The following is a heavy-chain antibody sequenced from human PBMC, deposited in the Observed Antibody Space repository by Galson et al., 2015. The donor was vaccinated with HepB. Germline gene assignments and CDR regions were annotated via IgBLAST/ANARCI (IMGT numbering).Heavy chain of an antibody. D-gene: IGHD3-9*01. Sequence: SLRLSCAASGFTFSSYWMSWVRQAPGKGLEWVANIKQDGSEKYYVDSVKGRFTISRDNAKNSLYLQMNSLRAEDTAVYYCASADILNYYMDVWGKGTTVTVSS. CDR2: IKQDGSEK. J-gene: IGHJ6*03. V-gene: IGHV3-7*01. CDR1: GFTFSSYW. CDR3: ASADILNYYMDV.